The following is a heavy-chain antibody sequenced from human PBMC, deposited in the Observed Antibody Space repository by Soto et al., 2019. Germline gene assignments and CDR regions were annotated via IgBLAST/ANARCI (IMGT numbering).Heavy chain of an antibody. Sequence: SETLSLTCSVSGGSVSSDIYYWTWIRQHPGKGPEWIGHIYYSGSTYYNPSLKSRVTISLDMSKNQFSLKLTSVSAADTAVFYCARGHDYDSGGYLFDYWGQGTLVT. CDR1: GGSVSSDIYY. J-gene: IGHJ4*02. CDR2: IYYSGST. V-gene: IGHV4-31*03. D-gene: IGHD3-22*01. CDR3: ARGHDYDSGGYLFDY.